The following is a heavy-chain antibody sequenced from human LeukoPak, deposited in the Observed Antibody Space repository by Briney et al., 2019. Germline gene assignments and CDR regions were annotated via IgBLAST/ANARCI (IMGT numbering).Heavy chain of an antibody. CDR1: GFTFSSYS. CDR3: AKGGVGYYDFWSDY. J-gene: IGHJ4*02. Sequence: PGRSLRPSCAASGFTFSSYSMHWVRQAPGKGLEWVAVIWYGGSNKYYADSVKGRFTISRDNSKNTLYLQMNSLRAEDTAVYYCAKGGVGYYDFWSDYWGQGTLVTVSS. V-gene: IGHV3-33*06. CDR2: IWYGGSNK. D-gene: IGHD3-3*01.